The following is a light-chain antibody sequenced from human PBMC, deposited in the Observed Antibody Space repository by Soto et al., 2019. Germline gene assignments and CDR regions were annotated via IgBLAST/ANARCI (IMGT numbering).Light chain of an antibody. Sequence: EIVMTQSPATLSVSPGERATLSCRASQSVSSNLAWYQQKPGQAPRLLIYGASTRATGIPARFSGSGSGTAFTLTISSLQSEDFAVYCCQQYNNWPPITFGQGTRLEIK. CDR3: QQYNNWPPIT. CDR1: QSVSSN. J-gene: IGKJ5*01. CDR2: GAS. V-gene: IGKV3-15*01.